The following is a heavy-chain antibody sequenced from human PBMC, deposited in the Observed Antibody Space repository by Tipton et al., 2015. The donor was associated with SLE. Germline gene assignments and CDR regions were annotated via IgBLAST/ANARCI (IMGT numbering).Heavy chain of an antibody. CDR1: GGSISSYY. CDR2: IYHSGST. V-gene: IGHV4-4*07. D-gene: IGHD5-12*01. CDR3: ARAGSGYDLSAFDI. Sequence: GLVKPSETLSLTCTVSGGSISSYYWSWIRQPAGKGLEWIGRIYHSGSTYYNPSLKSRVTISVDTSKNQFSLKLSSVTAADTAVYYCARAGSGYDLSAFDIWGQGTMVTVSS. J-gene: IGHJ3*02.